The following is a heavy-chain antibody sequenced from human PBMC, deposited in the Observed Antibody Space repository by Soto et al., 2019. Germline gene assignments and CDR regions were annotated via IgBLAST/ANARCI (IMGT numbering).Heavy chain of an antibody. D-gene: IGHD3-22*01. CDR2: IIPNDGGT. CDR3: ARGAFDRSGNYLAGWFDP. J-gene: IGHJ5*02. V-gene: IGHV1-2*02. CDR1: GYSFTDHY. Sequence: QVQLVQSGAEVKKPGASVKISCKASGYSFTDHYIHWIRQAHGKGPEWMGWIIPNDGGTKYAQKFQDRINMTRDTSITTAYMDLSRLRSDDTAVYYCARGAFDRSGNYLAGWFDPWGQGTLVTVSS.